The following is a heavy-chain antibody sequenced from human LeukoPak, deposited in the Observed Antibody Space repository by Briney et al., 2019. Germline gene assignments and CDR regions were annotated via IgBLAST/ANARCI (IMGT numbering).Heavy chain of an antibody. D-gene: IGHD3-10*01. CDR1: GGSFSGYY. J-gene: IGHJ4*02. CDR3: ARRTYGFSPFDY. Sequence: PSETLSLTCAVYGGSFSGYYWSWIRQPPGKGLEWIGSIYHSGSTYYNPSLKSRVTISVDTSKNQFSLKLSSVTAADTAVYYCARRTYGFSPFDYWGRGTLVTVSS. CDR2: IYHSGST. V-gene: IGHV4-34*01.